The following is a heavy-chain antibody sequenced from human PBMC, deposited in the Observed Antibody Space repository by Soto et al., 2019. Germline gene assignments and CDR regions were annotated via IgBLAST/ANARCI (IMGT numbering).Heavy chain of an antibody. CDR3: ARGMYSSSYFDWFDP. Sequence: ASETLSLTCAVYGGSFSGYYWSWIRQPPGKGLEWIGEINHSGSTNYNPSLKSRVTISVDTSKNQFSLKLSSVTAADTAVYYCARGMYSSSYFDWFDPWGQGTLVTVSS. CDR1: GGSFSGYY. V-gene: IGHV4-34*01. D-gene: IGHD6-6*01. CDR2: INHSGST. J-gene: IGHJ5*02.